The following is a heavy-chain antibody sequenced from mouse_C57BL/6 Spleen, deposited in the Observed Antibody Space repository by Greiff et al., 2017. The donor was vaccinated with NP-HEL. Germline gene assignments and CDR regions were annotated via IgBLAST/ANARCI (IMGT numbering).Heavy chain of an antibody. CDR1: GFNIKDYY. D-gene: IGHD2-3*01. CDR3: TTCGGYYACAMDY. V-gene: IGHV14-1*01. CDR2: IDPEDGDT. J-gene: IGHJ4*01. Sequence: VQLQQSGAELVRPGASVKLSCTASGFNIKDYYMHWVKQRPEQGLEWIGRIDPEDGDTEYAPKFQGKATMTADTSSNTAYLQLSSLTSEDTAVYYCTTCGGYYACAMDYWGQGTSVTVSS.